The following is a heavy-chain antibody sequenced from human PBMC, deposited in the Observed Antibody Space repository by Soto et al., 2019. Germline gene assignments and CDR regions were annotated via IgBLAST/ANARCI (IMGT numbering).Heavy chain of an antibody. CDR1: GYNFTRFW. Sequence: GESLKISCKGSGYNFTRFWIGWVRQMPGKGLEWMGIIYPGDSDTRYSPSFRGQVIISVDKSLNTTYLQWPSLKTSDTAIYFCARCWGNVATTCNWFDFWGQGTLVTVSS. V-gene: IGHV5-51*01. D-gene: IGHD1-26*01. CDR2: IYPGDSDT. CDR3: ARCWGNVATTCNWFDF. J-gene: IGHJ5*01.